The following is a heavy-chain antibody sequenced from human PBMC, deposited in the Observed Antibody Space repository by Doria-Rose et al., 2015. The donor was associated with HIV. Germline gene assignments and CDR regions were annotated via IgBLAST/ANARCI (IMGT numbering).Heavy chain of an antibody. J-gene: IGHJ4*02. CDR1: GVSLSSPGMG. CDR2: ILSDGER. V-gene: IGHV2-26*01. D-gene: IGHD6-13*01. CDR3: ARIKSSRWYHKYYFDF. Sequence: QVTLKESGPVLVKPTETLTLTCTVSGVSLSSPGMGVSWIRQPPGKAPEWLANILSDGERSYKTSLKSRLTISRGTSKSQVVLTMTDMDPVDTATYYCARIKSSRWYHKYYFDFWGQGTLVIVSA.